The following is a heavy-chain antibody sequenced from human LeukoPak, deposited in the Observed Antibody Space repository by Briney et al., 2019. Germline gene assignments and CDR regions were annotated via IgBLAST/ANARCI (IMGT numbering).Heavy chain of an antibody. V-gene: IGHV4-38-2*02. J-gene: IGHJ6*03. D-gene: IGHD2-2*01. CDR1: NDSISSGYH. Sequence: SETLSLTCSVSNDSISSGYHWGWIRQPPGKGLEWIGSIHQSGSTYYNPSLMGRVTISVDTPKNQFSVKLRSVTAADTAVYYCARAVIPAAMWHSYYFMDVWGKGTTVTISS. CDR3: ARAVIPAAMWHSYYFMDV. CDR2: IHQSGST.